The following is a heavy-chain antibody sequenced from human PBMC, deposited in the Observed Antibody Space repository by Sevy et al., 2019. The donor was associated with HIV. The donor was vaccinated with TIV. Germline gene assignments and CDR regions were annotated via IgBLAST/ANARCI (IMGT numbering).Heavy chain of an antibody. CDR2: ISYDGITK. CDR1: GFTFSSYS. D-gene: IGHD1-1*01. V-gene: IGHV3-30-3*01. Sequence: GGSLRLSCATSGFTFSSYSMHWVRQAPGKGLEWVATISYDGITKHYADSVKGRFTISRDNFKNSLSLQMNSLRAEDTAVYFCALERLSSDVAEYFQNWGQGTLVTVSS. CDR3: ALERLSSDVAEYFQN. J-gene: IGHJ1*01.